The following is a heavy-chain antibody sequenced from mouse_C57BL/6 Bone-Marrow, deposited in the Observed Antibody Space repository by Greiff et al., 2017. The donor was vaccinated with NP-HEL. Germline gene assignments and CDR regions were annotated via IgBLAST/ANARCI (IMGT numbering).Heavy chain of an antibody. J-gene: IGHJ4*01. CDR3: ARGGDNAMDY. Sequence: EVHLVESGPGLVKPSQSLSLTCSVTGYSITSGYYWNWIRQFPGNKLEWMGYISYDGSNNYNPSLKNRISITRDTSKNQFFLKLNSVTTEDTATYYCARGGDNAMDYWGQGTSDTVSS. D-gene: IGHD2-13*01. CDR1: GYSITSGYY. CDR2: ISYDGSN. V-gene: IGHV3-6*01.